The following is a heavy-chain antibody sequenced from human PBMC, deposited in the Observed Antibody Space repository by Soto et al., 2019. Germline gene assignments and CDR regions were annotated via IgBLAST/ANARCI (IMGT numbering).Heavy chain of an antibody. CDR1: GFSFSRYT. D-gene: IGHD4-17*01. Sequence: PGRSLRLSCAASGFSFSRYTMNWDRQAPGKGLEWVSYISSSSSTISYADSVKGRFTVFRDNAKNSLYLQMNSLRAEDTAFYYCAREAGYGAHVDWAQGTLVTVSS. J-gene: IGHJ4*02. CDR2: ISSSSSTI. V-gene: IGHV3-48*01. CDR3: AREAGYGAHVD.